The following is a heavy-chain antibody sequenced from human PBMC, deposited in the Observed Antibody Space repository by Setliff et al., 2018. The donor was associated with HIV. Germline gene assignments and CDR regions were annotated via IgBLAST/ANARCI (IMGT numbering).Heavy chain of an antibody. CDR2: INPNSGGT. Sequence: ASVKVSCKASGYTFTGYYMHWVRQAPGQGLKWMGWINPNSGGTNYAQNFQDRVNMTRDTSIATVYMELTDLKSDDTAVYYCARGKDFWSGYSDFDFWGQGTLVTVSS. J-gene: IGHJ4*02. CDR3: ARGKDFWSGYSDFDF. CDR1: GYTFTGYY. D-gene: IGHD3-3*01. V-gene: IGHV1-2*02.